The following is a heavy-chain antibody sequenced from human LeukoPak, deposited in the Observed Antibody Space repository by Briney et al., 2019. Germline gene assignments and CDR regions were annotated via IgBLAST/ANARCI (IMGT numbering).Heavy chain of an antibody. V-gene: IGHV1-2*06. Sequence: ASVKVSCKASGYTFTGYYMHWVRQAPGQGLEWMGRINPNSGGTNYAQKFQGRVTMTRDTSISTAYMELSRLRSDDTAVYYCARDCSGGSCYDAFDYGGQGTLVTVSS. CDR1: GYTFTGYY. J-gene: IGHJ4*02. CDR2: INPNSGGT. CDR3: ARDCSGGSCYDAFDY. D-gene: IGHD2-15*01.